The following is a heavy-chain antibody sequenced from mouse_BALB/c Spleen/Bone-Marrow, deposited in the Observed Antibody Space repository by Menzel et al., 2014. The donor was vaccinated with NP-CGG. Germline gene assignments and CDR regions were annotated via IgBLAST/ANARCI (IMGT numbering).Heavy chain of an antibody. CDR2: INPDSSTI. Sequence: EVKVVESGGGLVQPGGSLKLSCAASGFDFSRYWMSWVRQAPGKGLEWIGEINPDSSTINYTPSLKDKFIISRDNAKKTLYLQMSKVRSEDTALYYCARGDHWYFDVWGAGTTVTVSS. CDR3: ARGDHWYFDV. V-gene: IGHV4-1*02. J-gene: IGHJ1*01. CDR1: GFDFSRYW.